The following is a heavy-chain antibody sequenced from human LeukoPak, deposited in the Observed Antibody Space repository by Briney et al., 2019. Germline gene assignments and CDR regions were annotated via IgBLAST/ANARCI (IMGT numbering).Heavy chain of an antibody. D-gene: IGHD3-10*01. Sequence: RASVKVSCKASGYTFTGYYMHWVRQAPGQGLEWMGWINPSSGGTNYAQKFQGRVTMTRDTSISTAYMELSRLRSDDTAVYYCARGSTYYYGSANWFDPWGQGTLVTVSS. V-gene: IGHV1-2*02. CDR2: INPSSGGT. CDR1: GYTFTGYY. CDR3: ARGSTYYYGSANWFDP. J-gene: IGHJ5*02.